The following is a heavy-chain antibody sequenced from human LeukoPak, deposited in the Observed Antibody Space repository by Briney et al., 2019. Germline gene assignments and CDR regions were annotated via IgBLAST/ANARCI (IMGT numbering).Heavy chain of an antibody. CDR2: IRSKANSYAT. CDR3: ARDFFWGMDV. V-gene: IGHV3-73*01. D-gene: IGHD3-3*01. CDR1: GFTFSGSA. J-gene: IGHJ6*02. Sequence: GGSLRLSCAASGFTFSGSAMHWVRQASGKGLEWVGRIRSKANSYATAYAASVKGRFTISRDDSKNTAYLQMNSLKTEDTAVYYCARDFFWGMDVWGQGTTVTVSS.